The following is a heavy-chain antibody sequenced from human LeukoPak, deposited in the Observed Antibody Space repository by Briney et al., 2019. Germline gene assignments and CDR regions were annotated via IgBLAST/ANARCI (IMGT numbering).Heavy chain of an antibody. D-gene: IGHD3-10*01. CDR1: GGSIRSSGYY. Sequence: SETLSLTCSVSGGSIRSSGYYWGWIRQPPRKGLEWIGSIYYSGSSYYNPSLKSRVTISLDTSKNQFSLKLSSVTAADTAVYYCAKEFLYGSGSSIDYWGQGTLVTVSS. CDR2: IYYSGSS. CDR3: AKEFLYGSGSSIDY. V-gene: IGHV4-39*07. J-gene: IGHJ4*02.